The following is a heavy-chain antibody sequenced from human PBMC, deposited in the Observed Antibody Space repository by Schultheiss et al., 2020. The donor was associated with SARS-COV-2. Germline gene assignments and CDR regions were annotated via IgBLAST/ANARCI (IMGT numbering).Heavy chain of an antibody. D-gene: IGHD3-9*01. CDR1: GGSISSGGYY. CDR2: IYHSGST. CDR3: ARENDILTGSYYYVMDL. V-gene: IGHV4-31*03. J-gene: IGHJ6*02. Sequence: SETLSLTCTVSGGSISSGGYYWSWIRQHPGKGLEWIGEIYHSGSTNYNPSLKSRVTISVDKSKNQFSLKLSSVTAADTAVYYCARENDILTGSYYYVMDLWGQGTTVTVSS.